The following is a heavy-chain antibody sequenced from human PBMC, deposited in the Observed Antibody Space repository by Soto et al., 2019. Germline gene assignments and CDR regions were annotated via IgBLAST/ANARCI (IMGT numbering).Heavy chain of an antibody. D-gene: IGHD3-22*01. J-gene: IGHJ4*02. CDR3: TSTYYYDSSGYYHDGLDY. Sequence: GGSLRLSCAASGFTFSGSAMHWVRQASGKGLEWVGRIRSKANSYATAYAASVKGRFTISRDDSKNTAYLQMNSLKTEDTAVYYCTSTYYYDSSGYYHDGLDYWGQGTLVTVSS. CDR1: GFTFSGSA. V-gene: IGHV3-73*01. CDR2: IRSKANSYAT.